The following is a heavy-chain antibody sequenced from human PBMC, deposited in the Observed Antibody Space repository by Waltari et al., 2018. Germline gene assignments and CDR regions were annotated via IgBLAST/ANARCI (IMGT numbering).Heavy chain of an antibody. J-gene: IGHJ4*02. CDR3: AHNGGLGYCTGGVCSPENDY. CDR2: IYWNDDK. CDR1: GFSLSTSGVG. V-gene: IGHV2-5*01. Sequence: QITLKESGPTLVKPTQTLTLTCTFSGFSLSTSGVGVGWIRQPPGKALEWLALIYWNDDKRYSPSLKSRLTITKDTSKNQVVLTMTNMDPVDTATYYCAHNGGLGYCTGGVCSPENDYWGQGTLVTVSS. D-gene: IGHD2-8*02.